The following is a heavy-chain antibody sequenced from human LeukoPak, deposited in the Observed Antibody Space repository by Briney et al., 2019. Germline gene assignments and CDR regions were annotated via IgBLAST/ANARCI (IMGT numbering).Heavy chain of an antibody. CDR2: IYPGGST. V-gene: IGHV4-4*08. CDR1: GGSISSYY. D-gene: IGHD7-27*01. J-gene: IGHJ5*02. Sequence: SETLSLTCSVSGGSISSYYWSWIRQPPGEGLEWIGHIYPGGSTNYNPSLKSRVTISVDTSKNQFSLKLSSVTAADTAVYYCARDGDLNWFDPWGQGTLVTVSS. CDR3: ARDGDLNWFDP.